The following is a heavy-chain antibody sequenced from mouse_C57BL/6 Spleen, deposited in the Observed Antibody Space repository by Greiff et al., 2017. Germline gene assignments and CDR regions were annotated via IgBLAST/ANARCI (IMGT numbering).Heavy chain of an antibody. Sequence: QVQLQQSGAELVRPGTSVKVSCKASGYAFTNYLIEWVKQRPGQGLEWIGVINPGSGGTNYNEKFKGKATLTADKSSSTAYMQLSILTSEDSAVYFCARRMSGYNDYWGQGTTLTVSS. D-gene: IGHD1-3*01. CDR1: GYAFTNYL. J-gene: IGHJ2*01. CDR2: INPGSGGT. V-gene: IGHV1-54*01. CDR3: ARRMSGYNDY.